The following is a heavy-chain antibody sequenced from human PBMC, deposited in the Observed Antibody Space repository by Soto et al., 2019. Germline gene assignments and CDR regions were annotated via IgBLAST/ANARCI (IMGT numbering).Heavy chain of an antibody. J-gene: IGHJ4*02. V-gene: IGHV3-9*01. CDR3: AKDHHYGSGSPPAFDY. D-gene: IGHD3-10*01. Sequence: EVQLVESGGGLVQPGRSLRLSCAASGFTFDDYAMHWVRQAPGKGLEWVSGITWNSVRIAYADSVRGRVTISRDNXRXXLYLQMNSLRTEDTALYYCAKDHHYGSGSPPAFDYWGQGTLVTVSS. CDR1: GFTFDDYA. CDR2: ITWNSVRI.